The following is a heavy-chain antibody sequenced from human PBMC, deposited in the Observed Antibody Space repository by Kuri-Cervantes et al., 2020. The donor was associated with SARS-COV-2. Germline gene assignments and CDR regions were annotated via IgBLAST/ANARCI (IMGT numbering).Heavy chain of an antibody. CDR3: ARDYGDYGYYYYYYMDV. CDR2: MNPNSGNT. V-gene: IGHV1-8*02. CDR1: GYTFTSYD. Sequence: ASVKVSCKASGYTFTSYDINWVRQATGQGLEWMGWMNPNSGNTGYAQKFQGRVTMTRNTSISTAYMELSSLRSEDTAVYYCARDYGDYGYYYYYYMDVWGKGTTVTVSS. D-gene: IGHD4-17*01. J-gene: IGHJ6*03.